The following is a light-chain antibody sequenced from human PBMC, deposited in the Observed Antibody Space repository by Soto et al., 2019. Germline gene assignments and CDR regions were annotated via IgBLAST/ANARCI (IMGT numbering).Light chain of an antibody. CDR3: QQYDSFSVT. CDR2: DAS. V-gene: IGKV1-33*01. Sequence: DIQMTQSPSSLSASVGDSVTITCQASQDISNYLNWYQQKPGKAPKLLIYDASNLXIGVPPRFSGSGSGTEFTLTISSLQPEDFATYYCQQYDSFSVTFGQGTKVDIK. J-gene: IGKJ1*01. CDR1: QDISNY.